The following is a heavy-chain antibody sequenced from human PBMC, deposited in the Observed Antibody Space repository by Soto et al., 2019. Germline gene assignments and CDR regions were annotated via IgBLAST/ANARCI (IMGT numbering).Heavy chain of an antibody. Sequence: GASVKVSCKASGYTFTSYAMHWVRQAPGQRLEWMGWINAGNGNTKYSQKFQGRVTITRDTSASTAYMELSSLRSEDTAVYYCARDHGIAARYYFDYWGQGTLVTGSS. V-gene: IGHV1-3*01. CDR1: GYTFTSYA. CDR3: ARDHGIAARYYFDY. CDR2: INAGNGNT. J-gene: IGHJ4*02. D-gene: IGHD6-6*01.